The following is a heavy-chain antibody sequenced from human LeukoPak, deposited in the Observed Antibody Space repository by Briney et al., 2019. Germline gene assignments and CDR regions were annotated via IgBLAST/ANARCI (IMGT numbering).Heavy chain of an antibody. CDR2: ISGRRSTI. D-gene: IGHD1-26*01. V-gene: IGHV3-48*01. CDR3: ARDRIKSGSYYFDY. Sequence: PGGSLRLSCAASAFTFSDYSMNWVRQAPGKGREWISYISGRRSTIYYADSVKGRFTISRDNAKNSMYLQMNSLRAEDTAVYYCARDRIKSGSYYFDYWGQGTLVTVSS. J-gene: IGHJ4*02. CDR1: AFTFSDYS.